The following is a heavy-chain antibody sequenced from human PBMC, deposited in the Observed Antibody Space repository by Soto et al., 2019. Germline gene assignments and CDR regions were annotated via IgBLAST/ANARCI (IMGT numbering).Heavy chain of an antibody. D-gene: IGHD2-15*01. CDR2: SSADSRNT. J-gene: IGHJ4*02. V-gene: IGHV1-18*01. CDR3: AREYCRGGSCYGVDY. CDR1: GYNFHSFG. Sequence: QVQLVQSGAEVKTPGASVKVSCKASGYNFHSFGISWVRQAPGQGLEWMGWSSADSRNTKDAQKFQGRGTMTIDTSSTTAYMELRSLRSDDTAVYYCAREYCRGGSCYGVDYWGQGTLVTVSS.